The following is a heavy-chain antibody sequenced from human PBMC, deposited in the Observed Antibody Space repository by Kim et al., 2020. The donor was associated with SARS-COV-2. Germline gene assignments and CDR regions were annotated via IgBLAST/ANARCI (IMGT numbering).Heavy chain of an antibody. CDR2: IYYSGST. J-gene: IGHJ4*01. V-gene: IGHV4-61*01. CDR1: GGSVSSGSYY. CDR3: ARILENYDILTGYPYY. Sequence: SETLSLTCTVSGGSVSSGSYYWSWIRQPPGKGLEWIGYIYYSGSTNYNPSLKSRVTISVDTSKNQFSLKLSSVTAADTAVYYCARILENYDILTGYPYY. D-gene: IGHD3-9*01.